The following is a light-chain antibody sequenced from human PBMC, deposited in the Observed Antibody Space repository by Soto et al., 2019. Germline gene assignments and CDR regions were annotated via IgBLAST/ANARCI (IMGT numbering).Light chain of an antibody. CDR3: SSYTTSMILNV. J-gene: IGLJ1*01. CDR2: EVS. CDR1: SSDVGGYKY. V-gene: IGLV2-14*01. Sequence: QSVLTQPASVSGSPGQSITISCTGTSSDVGGYKYVSWYQQHPGKAPKLMIYEVSNRHSGVSNRFSGSKSGNTASLTISGLQAEDEADYYCSSYTTSMILNVFGTGTKLTVL.